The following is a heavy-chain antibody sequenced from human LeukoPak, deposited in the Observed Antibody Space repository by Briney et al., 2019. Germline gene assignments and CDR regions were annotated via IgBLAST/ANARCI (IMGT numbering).Heavy chain of an antibody. CDR3: ARHTYNSGWLWYFDL. CDR1: GFTFSSYAMH. D-gene: IGHD6-19*01. CDR2: IYYSGST. J-gene: IGHJ2*01. V-gene: IGHV4-39*01. Sequence: GSLRLSCSASGFTFSSYAMHWVRQPPGKGLEWIGSIYYSGSTNYNPSLKSRVTISVDTSKNQFSLKLSSVTAADTAVYYCARHTYNSGWLWYFDLWGRGTLVTVSS.